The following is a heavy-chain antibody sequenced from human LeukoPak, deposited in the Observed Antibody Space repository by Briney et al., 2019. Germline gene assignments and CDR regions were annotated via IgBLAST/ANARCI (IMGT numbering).Heavy chain of an antibody. D-gene: IGHD2-2*02. J-gene: IGHJ4*02. CDR3: ARDPIYQYYFDY. V-gene: IGHV4-38-2*02. Sequence: SETLSLTCTVSGYSISSDYYWGWIRQPPGKGLEWIGSIFHTGSTYYNPSLRSRVTISLDTSKNQFSLKLSSVTAADTAVYYCARDPIYQYYFDYWGQGTLVTVSS. CDR1: GYSISSDYY. CDR2: IFHTGST.